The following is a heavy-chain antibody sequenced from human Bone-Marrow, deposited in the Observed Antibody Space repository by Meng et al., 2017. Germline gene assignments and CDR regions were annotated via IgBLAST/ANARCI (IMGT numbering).Heavy chain of an antibody. CDR1: GGSFSAYD. Sequence: QVQVQQWGAGLLKPSETLSLTCAFYGGSFSAYDWSWIRQPPGKGLEWLGQMNHSGSTNDNPSLESRVTISIDTSRNQLSLKLSSVTAADTAVYYCRLAYCMGDCVDYWGQGTLVTVSS. D-gene: IGHD2-21*01. J-gene: IGHJ4*02. CDR3: RLAYCMGDCVDY. CDR2: MNHSGST. V-gene: IGHV4-34*01.